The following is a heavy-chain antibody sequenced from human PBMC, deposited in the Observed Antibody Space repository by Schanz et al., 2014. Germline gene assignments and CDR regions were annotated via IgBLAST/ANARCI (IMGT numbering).Heavy chain of an antibody. CDR1: GGTFSSYT. V-gene: IGHV1-69*08. J-gene: IGHJ5*02. Sequence: QVQLVQSEAEVKKPGSSVTVSCKASGGTFSSYTISWVRQAPGQGLEWMGRIVPIAGITNYAQRFQGRVTITADKSSDTAYMELSSLRSEDTAVYYCAREVGLYDRGWFDPWGQGTLVTVSS. CDR2: IVPIAGIT. CDR3: AREVGLYDRGWFDP. D-gene: IGHD3-22*01.